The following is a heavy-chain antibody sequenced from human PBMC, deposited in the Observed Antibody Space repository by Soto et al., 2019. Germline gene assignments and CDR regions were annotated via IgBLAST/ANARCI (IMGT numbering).Heavy chain of an antibody. CDR2: IDWDDDK. CDR1: GFSLSTSGMC. CDR3: ARILREAVAAQEPYYYYYYGMDV. Sequence: SGPTLVNPTQTLTLTCTFSGFSLSTSGMCVSWIRQPPGKALEWLALIDWDDDKYYSTSLKTRLTISKDTSKNQVVLTMTNMDPVDTATYYCARILREAVAAQEPYYYYYYGMDVWGQGTTVTVSS. J-gene: IGHJ6*02. D-gene: IGHD6-19*01. V-gene: IGHV2-70*01.